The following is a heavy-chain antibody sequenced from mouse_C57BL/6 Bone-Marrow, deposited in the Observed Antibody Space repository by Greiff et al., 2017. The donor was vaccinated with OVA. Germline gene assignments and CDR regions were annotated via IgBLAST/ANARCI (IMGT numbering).Heavy chain of an antibody. Sequence: QVQLQQPGAELVKPGASVKLSCKASGYTFTSYWMHWVKQRPGQGLEWIGMIHPNSGSTNYNEKFKSKATLTVDKSSSTAYMQLSSLTSEDSAGYYCADCNYYAMDYWGQGTSVTVSS. CDR3: ADCNYYAMDY. V-gene: IGHV1-64*01. J-gene: IGHJ4*01. CDR2: IHPNSGST. CDR1: GYTFTSYW. D-gene: IGHD2-1*01.